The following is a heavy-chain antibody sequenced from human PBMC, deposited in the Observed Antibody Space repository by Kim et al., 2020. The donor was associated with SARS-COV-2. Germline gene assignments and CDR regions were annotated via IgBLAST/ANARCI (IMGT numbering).Heavy chain of an antibody. J-gene: IGHJ6*02. Sequence: SVKVSCKASGGTFSSYAISWVRQAPGQGLEWMGRIIPILGIANYAQKFQGRVTITADKSTSTAYMELSSLRSEDTAVYYCARDIVVVVAATDYYYYGMDVWGQETTVTVSS. CDR3: ARDIVVVVAATDYYYYGMDV. CDR2: IIPILGIA. D-gene: IGHD2-15*01. V-gene: IGHV1-69*04. CDR1: GGTFSSYA.